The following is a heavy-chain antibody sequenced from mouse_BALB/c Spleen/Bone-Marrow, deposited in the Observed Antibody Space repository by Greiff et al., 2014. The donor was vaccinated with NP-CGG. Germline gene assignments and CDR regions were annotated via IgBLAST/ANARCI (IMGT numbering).Heavy chain of an antibody. CDR1: GYSITSDHA. D-gene: IGHD3-1*01. CDR3: ARRAYYFDY. CDR2: ISYSGSA. J-gene: IGHJ2*01. Sequence: ESGPGLVKPSQPPSLTCTVTGYSITSDHAWNWIRQFPGNKLEWMGYISYSGSASYNPTLKSRISITRDTSQNQFFLQLSSVTTEDTATYYCARRAYYFDYWGQGTTLTVSS. V-gene: IGHV3-2*02.